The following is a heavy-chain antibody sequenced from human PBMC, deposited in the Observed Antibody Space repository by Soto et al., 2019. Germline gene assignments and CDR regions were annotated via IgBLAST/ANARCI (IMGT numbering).Heavy chain of an antibody. CDR2: FYWDDDK. J-gene: IGHJ4*02. D-gene: IGHD3-9*01. CDR1: GFSLSTTEVG. Sequence: PTXTLXLXCTFSGFSLSTTEVGVAXIRQPPAKARVCLALFYWDDDKAYSPSLRSRRTITKDPSKTQGVRRMTNMGTLDTPPYYCAHRFAWYYFDYWGQGTLVTVSS. CDR3: AHRFAWYYFDY. V-gene: IGHV2-5*02.